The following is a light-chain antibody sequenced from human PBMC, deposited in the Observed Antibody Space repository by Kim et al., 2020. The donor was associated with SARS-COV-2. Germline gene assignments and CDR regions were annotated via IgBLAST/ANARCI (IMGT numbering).Light chain of an antibody. J-gene: IGLJ1*01. Sequence: QSVLTQPPSASATPGQRVTVSCSGSGSNIGSSVVNWYQQHLPGTAPKLLIYSTNQRPSGVPDRFSGSKSGSSASLAISGLQSEDEADYYCAAWDGSLNGYVFGTGTKVTVL. CDR2: STN. CDR3: AAWDGSLNGYV. CDR1: GSNIGSSV. V-gene: IGLV1-44*01.